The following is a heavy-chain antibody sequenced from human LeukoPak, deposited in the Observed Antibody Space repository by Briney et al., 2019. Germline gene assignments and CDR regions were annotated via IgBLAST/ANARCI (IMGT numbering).Heavy chain of an antibody. CDR3: ARGVLVGASDY. V-gene: IGHV1-2*02. D-gene: IGHD1-26*01. CDR1: GYTFTGYY. CDR2: INPNSGGT. J-gene: IGHJ4*02. Sequence: VASVKVSCTASGYTFTGYYMHWVRQAPGQGLEWMGWINPNSGGTNYAQKFQGRVTITRDTSISTAYMELSRLRSDDTAVYYCARGVLVGASDYWGQGTLVTVSS.